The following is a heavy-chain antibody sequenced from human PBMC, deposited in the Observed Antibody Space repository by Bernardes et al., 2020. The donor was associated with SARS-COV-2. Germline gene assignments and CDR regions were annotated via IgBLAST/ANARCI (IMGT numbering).Heavy chain of an antibody. D-gene: IGHD3-22*01. J-gene: IGHJ4*02. CDR1: GFTFSSYA. CDR2: ISYDVSNK. V-gene: IGHV3-30-3*01. Sequence: GGSLRLSCAASGFTFSSYAMHWVRQAPGKGLEWVAVISYDVSNKYYADSVKGRFTISRDNSKNTLYLQMNSLRAEDTAVYYCARDPFDDLPNYYDSSGLDYWGQGTLVTVSS. CDR3: ARDPFDDLPNYYDSSGLDY.